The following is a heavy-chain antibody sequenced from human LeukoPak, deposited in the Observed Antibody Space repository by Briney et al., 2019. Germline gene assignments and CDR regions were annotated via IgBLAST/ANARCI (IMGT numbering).Heavy chain of an antibody. D-gene: IGHD3-10*01. CDR2: IYTSGST. J-gene: IGHJ4*02. Sequence: SETLSLTCTVSGGSISSYYWSWIRQPAGKGLEWIGRIYTSGSTNYNPSLKSRVTMSVDTSQNQFSLKLSSVTAADTAVYYCARVRYGSGSYYPDYWGQGTLVTVSS. CDR1: GGSISSYY. CDR3: ARVRYGSGSYYPDY. V-gene: IGHV4-4*07.